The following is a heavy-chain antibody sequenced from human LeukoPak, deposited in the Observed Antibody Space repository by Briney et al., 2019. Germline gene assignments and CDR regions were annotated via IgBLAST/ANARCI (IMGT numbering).Heavy chain of an antibody. CDR3: AKGRITMVRGAIDY. J-gene: IGHJ4*02. Sequence: GGSLRLSCAASGFTFSSYAMSWIRQAPGKGLEWVSAISGSGGSTYYADSVKGRFTISRDNSKNTLYLQMNSLRAEDMAVYYCAKGRITMVRGAIDYWGQGTLVTVSS. CDR1: GFTFSSYA. D-gene: IGHD3-10*01. CDR2: ISGSGGST. V-gene: IGHV3-23*01.